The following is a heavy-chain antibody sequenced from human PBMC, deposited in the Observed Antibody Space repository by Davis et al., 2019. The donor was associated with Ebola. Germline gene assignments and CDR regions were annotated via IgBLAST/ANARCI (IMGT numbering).Heavy chain of an antibody. D-gene: IGHD3-3*01. Sequence: GESLKISCAASGFTFSSYWMSWVRQAPGKGLEWVANIKQDGSEKYYVDSVKGRFTISRDNAKNSLYLQMNSLRAEDTAVYYCATQGSQYDFWSGDVVYYFDNWGQGTLVTVSS. CDR3: ATQGSQYDFWSGDVVYYFDN. J-gene: IGHJ4*02. V-gene: IGHV3-7*01. CDR1: GFTFSSYW. CDR2: IKQDGSEK.